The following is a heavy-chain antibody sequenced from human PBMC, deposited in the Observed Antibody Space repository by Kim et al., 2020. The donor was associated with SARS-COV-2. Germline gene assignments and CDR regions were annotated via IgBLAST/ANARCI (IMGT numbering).Heavy chain of an antibody. V-gene: IGHV3-23*01. D-gene: IGHD4-4*01. CDR2: VSGSGGST. J-gene: IGHJ5*01. Sequence: GGSLRLSCAASGFTFSSYAMSWVRQAPGKGLEWVSGVSGSGGSTYYADSVKGRFTISRDNSKNTLYLQVNSLRPEDTAVYHCAKAGGLQYQNWFAFWGQGTLVTGSS. CDR3: AKAGGLQYQNWFAF. CDR1: GFTFSSYA.